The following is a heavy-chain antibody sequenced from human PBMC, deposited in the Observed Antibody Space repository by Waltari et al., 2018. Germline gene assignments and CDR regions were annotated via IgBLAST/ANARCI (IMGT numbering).Heavy chain of an antibody. V-gene: IGHV4-39*01. Sequence: QLQLQESGPGLVKPSETLSLTCTVSGGSISSSSYYWGWIRQPPGKGLEWIGSIYYSGSTYYNPALKSRVTISVDTSKNQFSLKLSSVTAADTAVYYCARLPYYYDSSGYFFDYWGQGTLVTVSS. D-gene: IGHD3-22*01. J-gene: IGHJ4*02. CDR1: GGSISSSSYY. CDR3: ARLPYYYDSSGYFFDY. CDR2: IYYSGST.